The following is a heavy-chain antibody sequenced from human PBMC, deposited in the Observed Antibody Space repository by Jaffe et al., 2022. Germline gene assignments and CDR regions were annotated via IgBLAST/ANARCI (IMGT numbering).Heavy chain of an antibody. D-gene: IGHD2-15*01. Sequence: EVQLVESGGGLVKPGGSLRLSCAASGFTFSSYSMNWVRQAPGKGLEWVSSISSSSSYIYYADSVKGRFTISRDNAKNSLYLQMNSLRAEDTAVYYCARDRDSYVDPSYDAFDIWGQGTMVTVSS. CDR1: GFTFSSYS. CDR2: ISSSSSYI. V-gene: IGHV3-21*01. CDR3: ARDRDSYVDPSYDAFDI. J-gene: IGHJ3*02.